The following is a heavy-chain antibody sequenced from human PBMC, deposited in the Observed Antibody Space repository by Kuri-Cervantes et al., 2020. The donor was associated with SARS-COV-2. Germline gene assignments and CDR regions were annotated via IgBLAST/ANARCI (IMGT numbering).Heavy chain of an antibody. CDR2: ISSRSDYI. CDR1: GFTFSSNV. Sequence: GSLRLSCAASGFTFSSNVLHWVRQAPGKGLEWVSSISSRSDYIYYADSMKGRFTISRDNAKSSLFLQVTSLRAEDTAVYYCARVACSSSNCAIYYYYMDVWGKGTSVTVSS. CDR3: ARVACSSSNCAIYYYYMDV. J-gene: IGHJ6*03. D-gene: IGHD2-2*01. V-gene: IGHV3-21*01.